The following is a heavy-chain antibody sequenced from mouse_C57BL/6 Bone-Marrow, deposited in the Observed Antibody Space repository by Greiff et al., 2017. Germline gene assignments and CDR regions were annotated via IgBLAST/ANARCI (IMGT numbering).Heavy chain of an antibody. D-gene: IGHD1-1*01. CDR1: GFTFSDYG. Sequence: EVMLVESGGGLVKPGGSLKLSCAASGFTFSDYGMHWVRQAPEKGLEWVAYIRSGSSTIYYADTVKGRFTISRDNAKNTLFLQMTSLRSEDTAMDDCARGEYGSSFAYWGQGTLVTVSA. J-gene: IGHJ3*01. V-gene: IGHV5-17*01. CDR2: IRSGSSTI. CDR3: ARGEYGSSFAY.